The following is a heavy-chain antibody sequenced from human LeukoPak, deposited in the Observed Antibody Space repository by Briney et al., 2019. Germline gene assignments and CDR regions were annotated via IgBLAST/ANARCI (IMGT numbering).Heavy chain of an antibody. J-gene: IGHJ6*03. CDR2: MNPNSGNT. D-gene: IGHD5-18*01. Sequence: ASVKVSCKASGYTFTGYYMHWVRQAPGQGLEWMGWMNPNSGNTGYAQKFQGRVTMTRNTSISTAYMELSSLRSEDTAVYYCARVEKTDRYGHGNYYFYMDVWGKGPRSPSP. V-gene: IGHV1-8*02. CDR1: GYTFTGYY. CDR3: ARVEKTDRYGHGNYYFYMDV.